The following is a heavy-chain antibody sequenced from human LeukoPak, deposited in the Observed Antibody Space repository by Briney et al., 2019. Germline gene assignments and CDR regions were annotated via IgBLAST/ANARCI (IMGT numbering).Heavy chain of an antibody. CDR1: GFTVSSYA. CDR2: IGGSGGT. D-gene: IGHD1-1*01. Sequence: GGSLRLSCATSGFTVSSYAMSWVRQAPGKGLAWVSTIGGSGGTYYADSVKGRFTISRDNSKNTLYLQMSSLKAEDTAIYYCAKRGPGTPTPTHYFHYWGQGTLVPVSS. V-gene: IGHV3-23*01. CDR3: AKRGPGTPTPTHYFHY. J-gene: IGHJ4*02.